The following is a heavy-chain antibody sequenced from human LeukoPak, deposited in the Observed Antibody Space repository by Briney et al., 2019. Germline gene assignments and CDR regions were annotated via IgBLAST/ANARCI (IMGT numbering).Heavy chain of an antibody. Sequence: SVKVSCKASGYTFTGYYMHWVRQAPGQGLEWMGRIIPIFGTANYAQKFQGRVTITTDESTSTAYMELSSLRSEDTAVYYCARTPYYYDSSGYYYDDYFDYWGQGTLVTVSS. J-gene: IGHJ4*02. D-gene: IGHD3-22*01. V-gene: IGHV1-69*05. CDR1: GYTFTGYY. CDR3: ARTPYYYDSSGYYYDDYFDY. CDR2: IIPIFGTA.